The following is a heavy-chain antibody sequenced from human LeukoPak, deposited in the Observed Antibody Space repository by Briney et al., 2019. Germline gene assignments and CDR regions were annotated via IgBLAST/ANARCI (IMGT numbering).Heavy chain of an antibody. V-gene: IGHV4-59*12. CDR2: IHYRGST. CDR1: GGSISSYY. CDR3: ARDTSRVRYYDSSGYYTVDYFDY. J-gene: IGHJ4*02. D-gene: IGHD3-22*01. Sequence: SETLSLTCTVSGGSISSYYWSWIRQPPGKGLEWIGYIHYRGSTNYNPSLKSRVTMSVDTSKNQFSLKLSSVTAADTAVYYCARDTSRVRYYDSSGYYTVDYFDYWGQGTLVTVSS.